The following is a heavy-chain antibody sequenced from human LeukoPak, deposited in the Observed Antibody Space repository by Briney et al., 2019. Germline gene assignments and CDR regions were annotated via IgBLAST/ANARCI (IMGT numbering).Heavy chain of an antibody. V-gene: IGHV1-69*05. CDR3: ASRSLVLRFLEWLPDYYYMDV. Sequence: ASVKVSCKASGGTFSSYAISWVRQAPGQGLEWMGGIIPIFGTANYAQKFQGRVTITTDKSTSTAYMELSSLRSEDTAVYYRASRSLVLRFLEWLPDYYYMDVWGKGTTVTVSS. CDR2: IIPIFGTA. J-gene: IGHJ6*03. D-gene: IGHD3-3*01. CDR1: GGTFSSYA.